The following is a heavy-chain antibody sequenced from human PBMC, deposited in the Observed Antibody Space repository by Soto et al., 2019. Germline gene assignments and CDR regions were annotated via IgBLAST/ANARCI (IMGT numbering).Heavy chain of an antibody. Sequence: QVQLVESGGGVVQPGRSLRLSCAASGFTFSNYGMHWVRQAPGKGLEWVAVISNDGRNKYYADSVKGRFTISMHNSKNTLYRQMNSLRAEDTAVYHCAKAGGRRFLRFDPWGQGTLVTVSS. V-gene: IGHV3-30*18. J-gene: IGHJ5*02. CDR3: AKAGGRRFLRFDP. CDR2: ISNDGRNK. CDR1: GFTFSNYG. D-gene: IGHD3-3*01.